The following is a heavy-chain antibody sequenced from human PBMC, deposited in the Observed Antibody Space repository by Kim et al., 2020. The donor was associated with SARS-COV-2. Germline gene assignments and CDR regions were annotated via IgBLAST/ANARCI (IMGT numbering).Heavy chain of an antibody. D-gene: IGHD6-13*01. Sequence: SVKVSCKASGGTFSSYAISWVRQAPGQGLEWMGGIIPIFCTANYAQKFQGRVTITADESTSTAYMELSSLRSEDTAVYYCARGGKPGYSSSWSDYWGQGTLVTVSS. CDR1: GGTFSSYA. CDR2: IIPIFCTA. J-gene: IGHJ4*02. V-gene: IGHV1-69*13. CDR3: ARGGKPGYSSSWSDY.